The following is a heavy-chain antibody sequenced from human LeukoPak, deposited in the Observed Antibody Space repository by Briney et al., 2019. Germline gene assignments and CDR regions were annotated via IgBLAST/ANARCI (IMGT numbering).Heavy chain of an antibody. CDR1: GGTFSSYA. J-gene: IGHJ2*01. D-gene: IGHD6-13*01. CDR3: TRGLTHRAAAGLGWYFDL. CDR2: IIPIFGTA. Sequence: GASVKVSCKASGGTFSSYAISWVRQAPGQGLEWMGGIIPIFGTANYAQKFQGRVTITADKSTSTAYMELSSLRSEDTAVYYCTRGLTHRAAAGLGWYFDLWGRGTLVTVSS. V-gene: IGHV1-69*06.